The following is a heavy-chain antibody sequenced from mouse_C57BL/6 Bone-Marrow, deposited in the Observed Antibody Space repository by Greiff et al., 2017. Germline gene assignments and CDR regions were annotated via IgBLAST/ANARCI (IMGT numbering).Heavy chain of an antibody. D-gene: IGHD3-2*02. CDR2: ISDGGSYT. V-gene: IGHV5-4*01. Sequence: EVMLVESGGGLVKPGGSLKLSCAASGFTFSSYAMSWVRQTPEKRLEWVATISDGGSYTYSPDNVKGRFTISRDNAKNNLYLQMSHLKSEDTAMYYCARDLRPYYFDYWGQGTTLTVSS. CDR1: GFTFSSYA. CDR3: ARDLRPYYFDY. J-gene: IGHJ2*01.